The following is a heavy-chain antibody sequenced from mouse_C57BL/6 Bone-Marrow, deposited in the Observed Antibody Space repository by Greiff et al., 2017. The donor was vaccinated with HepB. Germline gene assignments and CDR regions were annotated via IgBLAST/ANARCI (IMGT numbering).Heavy chain of an antibody. Sequence: EVQLQQSGAELVRPGASVKLSCTASGFNIKDDYMHWVQQRPEQGLEWIGWIDPENGDTEYASKFQGKATITADTSSNTAYLQLSSLTSEDTAVYYGTTLWTAQATLAYWGQGTLVTVAA. CDR1: GFNIKDDY. D-gene: IGHD3-2*02. V-gene: IGHV14-4*01. J-gene: IGHJ3*01. CDR2: IDPENGDT. CDR3: TTLWTAQATLAY.